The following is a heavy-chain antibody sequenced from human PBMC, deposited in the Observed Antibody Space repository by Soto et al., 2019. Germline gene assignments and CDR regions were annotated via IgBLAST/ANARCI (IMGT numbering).Heavy chain of an antibody. CDR1: GGSISRGDYY. CDR2: IYYSGST. D-gene: IGHD4-17*01. Sequence: QVQLQESGPGLVKPSQTLSLTCTVSGGSISRGDYYWSWIRQPPGKGLEWIGYIYYSGSTYYNPSLKSRVTISGDKAKNQGALKRSSGTAADTAVYYGARGRVTTRRGGNYGMDGGGQGTTVTVS. CDR3: ARGRVTTRRGGNYGMDG. V-gene: IGHV4-30-4*01. J-gene: IGHJ6*02.